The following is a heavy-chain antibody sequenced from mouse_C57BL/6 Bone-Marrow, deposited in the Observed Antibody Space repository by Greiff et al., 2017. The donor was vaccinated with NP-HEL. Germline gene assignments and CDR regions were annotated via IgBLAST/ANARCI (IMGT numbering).Heavy chain of an antibody. CDR1: GYTFTDYE. V-gene: IGHV1-15*01. CDR3: TRESQLCLFAY. D-gene: IGHD1-1*02. CDR2: IDPETGGT. Sequence: QVQLKESGAELVRPGASVTLSCKASGYTFTDYEMHWVKQTPVHGLEWIGAIDPETGGTAYNQKFKGKAILTADKSSSTAYMELRSLTSEDSAVYYCTRESQLCLFAYWGQGTLVTVSA. J-gene: IGHJ3*01.